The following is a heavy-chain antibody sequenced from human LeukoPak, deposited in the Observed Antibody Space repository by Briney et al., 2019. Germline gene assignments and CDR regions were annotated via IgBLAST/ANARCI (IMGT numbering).Heavy chain of an antibody. D-gene: IGHD3-10*01. CDR1: GGSISSYY. CDR2: IYYSGST. J-gene: IGHJ3*02. CDR3: ARSYGVEAFDI. Sequence: SETLSLTCTVSGGSISSYYWSWIRQPPGKGLEWIGYIYYSGSTNYNPTLKSRVTISVDTSKNQFSLKLSSVTAADTAVYYCARSYGVEAFDIWGQGTMVTVSS. V-gene: IGHV4-59*08.